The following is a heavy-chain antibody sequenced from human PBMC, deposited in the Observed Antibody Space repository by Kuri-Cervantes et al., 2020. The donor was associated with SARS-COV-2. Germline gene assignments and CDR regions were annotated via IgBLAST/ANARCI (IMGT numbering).Heavy chain of an antibody. D-gene: IGHD2-15*01. Sequence: ESLKISCTVSGDSISNYYWSWIRQPPGKGLEWIGYISYSGNTNYNPSLKSRVTISVDTSKNQFSLRLSSVTAADTAVYYCARDTGTYCSDMSCYGYYYYYGMDVWGQGTTVTVSS. CDR3: ARDTGTYCSDMSCYGYYYYYGMDV. V-gene: IGHV4-59*01. CDR1: GDSISNYY. CDR2: ISYSGNT. J-gene: IGHJ6*02.